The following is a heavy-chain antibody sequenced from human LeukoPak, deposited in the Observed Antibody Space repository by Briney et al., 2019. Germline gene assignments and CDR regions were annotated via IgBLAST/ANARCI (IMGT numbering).Heavy chain of an antibody. CDR3: ARSYDFWSGYFSYYYMDV. V-gene: IGHV1-2*02. D-gene: IGHD3-3*01. CDR2: INPNSGGT. CDR1: GYTFTGYY. Sequence: ASVKVSCKASGYTFTGYYVHWVRQAPGQGLEWMGWINPNSGGTNYAQKFQGRVTMTRDTSISTAYMELSSLRSEDTAVYYCARSYDFWSGYFSYYYMDVWGKGTTVTVSS. J-gene: IGHJ6*03.